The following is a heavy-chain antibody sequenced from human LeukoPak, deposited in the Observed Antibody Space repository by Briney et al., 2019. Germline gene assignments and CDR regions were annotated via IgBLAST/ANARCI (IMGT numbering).Heavy chain of an antibody. CDR1: GECVSCRDYY. CDR3: ATIPEDRENYIDY. J-gene: IGHJ4*02. CDR2: IYYRGTT. D-gene: IGHD1-14*01. Sequence: PSDTLSVICPISGECVSCRDYYGTWIRQSPEKRLEWVGLIYYRGTTYYSPSLKSRIAMSVDTSKNQFSLRLNSVTAADTAVYYCATIPEDRENYIDYWGQGTLVTVSS. V-gene: IGHV4-30-4*02.